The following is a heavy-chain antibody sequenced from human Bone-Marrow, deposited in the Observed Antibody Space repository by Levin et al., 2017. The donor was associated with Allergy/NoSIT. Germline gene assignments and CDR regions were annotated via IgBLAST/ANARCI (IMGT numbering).Heavy chain of an antibody. Sequence: GGSLRLSCAASGFTFSSYAMSWVRQAPGKGLEWVSAISGTGGSTFYAVSVKGRFTISRDNSKNTQSLQMNSLRAEDTAVYYCATQKDYYSTGYYSSTGAFDYWGPGALVTVTS. V-gene: IGHV3-23*01. CDR1: GFTFSSYA. D-gene: IGHD3-22*01. CDR2: ISGTGGST. CDR3: ATQKDYYSTGYYSSTGAFDY. J-gene: IGHJ4*02.